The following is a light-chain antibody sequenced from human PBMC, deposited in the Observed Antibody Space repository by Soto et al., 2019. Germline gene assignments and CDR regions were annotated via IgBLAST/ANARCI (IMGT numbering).Light chain of an antibody. CDR2: GAS. CDR3: PQYNSYPYT. CDR1: QSVGMW. V-gene: IGKV1-5*03. Sequence: DIELTQSPSTMSASVGDRVSITCRASQSVGMWLAWYQQKRGTAPKLLIFGASTLETDVPSRFSGGGSGAEFTLSITTLQPDDFATYFCPQYNSYPYTFGQGTLLEIK. J-gene: IGKJ2*01.